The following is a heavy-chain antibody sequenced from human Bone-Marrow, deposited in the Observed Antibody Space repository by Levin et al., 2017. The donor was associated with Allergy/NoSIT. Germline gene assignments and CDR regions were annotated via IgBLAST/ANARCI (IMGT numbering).Heavy chain of an antibody. CDR1: GFIFSDYY. V-gene: IGHV3-11*01. CDR2: ISSGGSTI. CDR3: ARGIEVSDNYYYYGLDV. D-gene: IGHD3-9*01. J-gene: IGHJ6*02. Sequence: GGSLRLSCAASGFIFSDYYMSWIRQAPGKGLEWVSYISSGGSTIYYVDSLKGRFSISRDNAKNSLYLQMNSLRADDTAVYYCARGIEVSDNYYYYGLDVWGQGTTVTVSS.